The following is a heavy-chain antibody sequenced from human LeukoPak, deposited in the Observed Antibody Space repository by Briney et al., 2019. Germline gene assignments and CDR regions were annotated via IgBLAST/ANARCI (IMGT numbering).Heavy chain of an antibody. D-gene: IGHD1-1*01. V-gene: IGHV3-48*03. CDR2: ISSSGSTI. CDR1: GFTFSSYE. CDR3: ARVGPVQLERRGAFDI. J-gene: IGHJ3*02. Sequence: PGGSLRLSCAASGFTFSSYEMNWVRQAPGKGLEWVSYISSSGSTIYYADSVKGRFTISRDSAKNSLYLQMNSLRAEDTAVYYCARVGPVQLERRGAFDIWGQGTMVTVSS.